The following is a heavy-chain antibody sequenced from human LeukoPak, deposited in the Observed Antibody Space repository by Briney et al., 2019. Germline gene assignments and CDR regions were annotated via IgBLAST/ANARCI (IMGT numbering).Heavy chain of an antibody. CDR3: ARERLWLGDRAFDI. Sequence: GSLRLSCAASGFTSSSYWMSWVRQAPGKGLEWVANIKQDGSEKYYVDSVKGRFTISRDNAKNSLYLQMNSLRAEDTAVYYCARERLWLGDRAFDIWGQGTMVTVSS. D-gene: IGHD5-18*01. V-gene: IGHV3-7*01. CDR2: IKQDGSEK. CDR1: GFTSSSYW. J-gene: IGHJ3*02.